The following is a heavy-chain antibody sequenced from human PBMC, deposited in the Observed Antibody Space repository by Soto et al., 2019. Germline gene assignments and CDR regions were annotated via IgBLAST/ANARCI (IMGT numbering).Heavy chain of an antibody. CDR2: IYWDDDK. CDR1: VFSLSTSGVG. Sequence: QITLKESGPTLVKPTQTLTLTCTFSVFSLSTSGVGVGWIRQPPGKALEWLELIYWDDDKRYSPSLNTRLAITKDTSNNQVVLTMTNMDHVDTATYYCAHRRSLKAYYFDYWGQVTLVTVSS. J-gene: IGHJ4*02. CDR3: AHRRSLKAYYFDY. V-gene: IGHV2-5*02. D-gene: IGHD3-16*01.